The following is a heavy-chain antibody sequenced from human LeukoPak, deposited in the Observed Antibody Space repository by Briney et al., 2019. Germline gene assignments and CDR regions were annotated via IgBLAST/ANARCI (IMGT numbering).Heavy chain of an antibody. V-gene: IGHV3-30*18. J-gene: IGHJ5*02. Sequence: GGSLRLSCAASGFTFSSYGMHWVRQAPGKGLEWVAVISYDGSNKYYADSVKGRFTVSRDNSKNTLYLQMNSLRAEDTAVYYCAKEDRFGEAGRYNWFDPWGQGTPVTVSS. CDR3: AKEDRFGEAGRYNWFDP. CDR2: ISYDGSNK. CDR1: GFTFSSYG. D-gene: IGHD3-10*01.